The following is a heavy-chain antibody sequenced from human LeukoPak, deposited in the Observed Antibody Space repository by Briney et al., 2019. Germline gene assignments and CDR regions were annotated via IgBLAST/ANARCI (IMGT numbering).Heavy chain of an antibody. CDR2: INPNSGGT. D-gene: IGHD4-17*01. CDR3: ARDPSDYGDYGGFDY. V-gene: IGHV1-2*04. CDR1: GYTFTGYY. J-gene: IGHJ4*02. Sequence: GASVKVSCKASGYTFTGYYMHWVRRAPGQGLEWMGWINPNSGGTNYAQKFQGWVTMTRDTSISTAYMELSRLRSDDTAVYYCARDPSDYGDYGGFDYWGQGTLVTVSS.